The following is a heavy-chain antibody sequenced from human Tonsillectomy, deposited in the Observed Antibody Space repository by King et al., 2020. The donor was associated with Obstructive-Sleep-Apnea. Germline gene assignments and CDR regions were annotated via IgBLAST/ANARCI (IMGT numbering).Heavy chain of an antibody. D-gene: IGHD6-13*01. CDR1: GYTFTNYD. J-gene: IGHJ5*02. Sequence: QLVQSGAEMKKPGASVKVSCKASGYTFTNYDIIWVRQAPGQGLEWMGWISAYNGDTNYAQKLQGRVTMTTDTSTSTAYMEVRSLRSDYTAVYYCARKDRSSWESNWFDPWGQGTLVTVSS. V-gene: IGHV1-18*01. CDR2: ISAYNGDT. CDR3: ARKDRSSWESNWFDP.